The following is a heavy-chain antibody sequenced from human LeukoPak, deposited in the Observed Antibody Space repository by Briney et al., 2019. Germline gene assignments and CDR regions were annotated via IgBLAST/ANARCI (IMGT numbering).Heavy chain of an antibody. CDR2: ISSSGSTI. CDR3: ARVRWGGLYYFDY. D-gene: IGHD3-16*01. J-gene: IGHJ4*02. CDR1: GFTFSSYE. V-gene: IGHV3-48*03. Sequence: GGSLRLSCAASGFTFSSYEMNWVRQAPGKGLEWVSYISSSGSTIYYADSVKGRFTISRDNAKNTLYLQMNSLRAEDTAVYYCARVRWGGLYYFDYWGQGTLVTVSS.